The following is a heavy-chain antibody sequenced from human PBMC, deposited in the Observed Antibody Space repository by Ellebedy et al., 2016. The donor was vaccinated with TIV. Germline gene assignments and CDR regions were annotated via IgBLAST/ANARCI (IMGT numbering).Heavy chain of an antibody. J-gene: IGHJ6*02. CDR2: IWYDGSKR. V-gene: IGHV3-33*01. Sequence: GESLKISCAASGFTFSSYGMHRARQAPGKGLEWVALIWYDGSKRYYADSVKGRFTISRDNPKNTLYLQMNSLGAEDTAVYYCARSFPNPYYYYALDVWGQGTTVTVSS. CDR1: GFTFSSYG. D-gene: IGHD2/OR15-2a*01. CDR3: ARSFPNPYYYYALDV.